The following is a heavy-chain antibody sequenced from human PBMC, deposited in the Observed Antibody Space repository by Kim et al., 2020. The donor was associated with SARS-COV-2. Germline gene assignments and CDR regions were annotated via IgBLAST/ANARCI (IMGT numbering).Heavy chain of an antibody. V-gene: IGHV3-9*01. CDR3: AKVARSGWFSAFDI. J-gene: IGHJ3*02. CDR1: GFTFGDYA. CDR2: ISWNSGSI. Sequence: GGSLRLSCAASGFTFGDYAMHWVRQAPGKGLEWVSGISWNSGSIGYADSVKGRFTISRDNAKNSLYLQMNSLRAEDTALYYCAKVARSGWFSAFDIWGQGTMVTVSS. D-gene: IGHD6-19*01.